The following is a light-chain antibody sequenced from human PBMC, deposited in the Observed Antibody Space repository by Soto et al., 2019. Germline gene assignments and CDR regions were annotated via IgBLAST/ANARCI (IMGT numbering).Light chain of an antibody. CDR1: QSISSY. CDR3: QQSYSTPSIN. Sequence: IQITQSPSSLSASVGGRVTITFRASQSISSYLNWYQQKPGKAPKLLIYAASSLQSGVPSRFSGSGSGTDFTLTIRSLQPEDFATYYCQQSYSTPSINCGQGTQLEIK. CDR2: AAS. V-gene: IGKV1-39*01. J-gene: IGKJ5*01.